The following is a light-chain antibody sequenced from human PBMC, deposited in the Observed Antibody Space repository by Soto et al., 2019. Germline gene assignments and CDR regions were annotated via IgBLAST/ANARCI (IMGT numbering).Light chain of an antibody. CDR3: QQYNDWPLT. CDR2: GAS. CDR1: QSVDSN. V-gene: IGKV3D-15*01. Sequence: EIVMTQSPATLSVSPGDGATLSCRASQSVDSNLAWYQQKPGQTPRLLIYGASTRPTGIPARFSGSGSGTEFPLTIISLQPEDSAVYYCQQYNDWPLTFGGGTKVEIK. J-gene: IGKJ4*01.